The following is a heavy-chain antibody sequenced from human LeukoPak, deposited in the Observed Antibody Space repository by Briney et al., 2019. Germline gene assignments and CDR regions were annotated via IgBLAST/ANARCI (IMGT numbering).Heavy chain of an antibody. CDR1: GFTFSSYE. Sequence: GGSLRLSCAASGFTFSSYEMNWVRQAPGKGLEWVSVIYSGGSTYYADSVRGRFTISRDNSKNTLYLQMNSLRAEDTAVYYCARESIVGATEVAPPPRHFDYWGQGTLVTVSS. V-gene: IGHV3-53*01. J-gene: IGHJ4*02. CDR3: ARESIVGATEVAPPPRHFDY. D-gene: IGHD1-26*01. CDR2: IYSGGST.